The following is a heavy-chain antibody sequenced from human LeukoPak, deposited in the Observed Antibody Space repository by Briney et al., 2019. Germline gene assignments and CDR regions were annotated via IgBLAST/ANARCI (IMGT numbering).Heavy chain of an antibody. CDR3: ARGTHVRHYCNDGRCYFMDV. Sequence: ASVKVSCKASGYTFTGYYMHWVRQAPGQGLEWMGWINPNSGGTNYAQKFQGRVTMTRDMSTSTVYMELSSLRSEDTAVYYCARGTHVRHYCNDGRCYFMDVWGKGTTVTVSS. CDR2: INPNSGGT. J-gene: IGHJ6*03. CDR1: GYTFTGYY. V-gene: IGHV1-2*02. D-gene: IGHD2-15*01.